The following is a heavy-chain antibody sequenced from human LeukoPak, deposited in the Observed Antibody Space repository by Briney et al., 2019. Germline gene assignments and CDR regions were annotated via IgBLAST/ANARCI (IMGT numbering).Heavy chain of an antibody. J-gene: IGHJ4*02. CDR3: AKPLVLEWYYFDY. CDR1: GFTFSSYA. Sequence: GGSLRLSCAASGFTFSSYAMSWVSQAPGKGLEWVSAISGSGGSTYYADSVKGRFTISRDNSKNTLYLQMNSLRAEDTAVYYCAKPLVLEWYYFDYWGQGTLVTVSS. V-gene: IGHV3-23*01. CDR2: ISGSGGST. D-gene: IGHD3-3*01.